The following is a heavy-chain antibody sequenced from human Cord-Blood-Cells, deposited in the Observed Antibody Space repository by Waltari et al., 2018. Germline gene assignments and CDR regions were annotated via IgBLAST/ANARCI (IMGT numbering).Heavy chain of an antibody. Sequence: EVQLVESGGGLVQPGGSLRLSCAAYVLPFSSYWMSWVRQAPGKGLEWVANIKQDGSEKYYVDSVKGRFTISRDNAKNSLYLQMNSLRAEDTAVYYCARVLELGIGAFDIWGQGTMVTVSS. CDR3: ARVLELGIGAFDI. V-gene: IGHV3-7*01. CDR2: IKQDGSEK. CDR1: VLPFSSYW. J-gene: IGHJ3*02. D-gene: IGHD7-27*01.